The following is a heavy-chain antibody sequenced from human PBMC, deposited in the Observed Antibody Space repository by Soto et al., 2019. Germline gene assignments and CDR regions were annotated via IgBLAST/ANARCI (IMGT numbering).Heavy chain of an antibody. Sequence: QVQLVQSGAEVKKPGASVKVSCKASGYTFTNYSITWVRHAPGQGLEWMGWVSPYYGNTYYAQKFQGRLTMTPDTSTSTAYMELRSLRSDDTAIYYCARKVLLCDYWGQGTLVTVSS. D-gene: IGHD3-10*01. CDR2: VSPYYGNT. J-gene: IGHJ4*02. CDR1: GYTFTNYS. CDR3: ARKVLLCDY. V-gene: IGHV1-18*01.